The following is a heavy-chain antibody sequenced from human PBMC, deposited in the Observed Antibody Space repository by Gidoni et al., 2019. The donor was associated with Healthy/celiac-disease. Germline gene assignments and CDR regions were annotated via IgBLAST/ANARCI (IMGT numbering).Heavy chain of an antibody. CDR2: IYYSGST. V-gene: IGHV4-39*02. CDR3: ARESSWSLTGAAGYFDL. J-gene: IGHJ2*01. CDR1: GGPISSSSYY. Sequence: QLQLQESGPGLVKPSETLTLTCTVPGGPISSSSYYWGWIRQPPGKGLEWIGSIYYSGSTYYNPSLKSRVTISVDTSKNQFSLKLSSVTAADTAVYYCARESSWSLTGAAGYFDLWGRGTLVTVSS. D-gene: IGHD1-26*01.